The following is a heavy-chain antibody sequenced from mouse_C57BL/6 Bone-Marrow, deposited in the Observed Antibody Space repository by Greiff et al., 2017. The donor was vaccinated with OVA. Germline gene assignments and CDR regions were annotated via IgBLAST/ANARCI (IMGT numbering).Heavy chain of an antibody. CDR3: ARCGPVGARRYFDV. Sequence: QVQLQQPGAELVMPGASVKLSCKASGYTFTSYWMHWVKQRPGQGLEWIGEIDPSDSYTNYNQKFKGKSTLTVDKSSSTAYMQLSSLTSEDSAVYYCARCGPVGARRYFDVWGTGTTVTVSS. D-gene: IGHD1-1*01. CDR2: IDPSDSYT. CDR1: GYTFTSYW. J-gene: IGHJ1*03. V-gene: IGHV1-69*01.